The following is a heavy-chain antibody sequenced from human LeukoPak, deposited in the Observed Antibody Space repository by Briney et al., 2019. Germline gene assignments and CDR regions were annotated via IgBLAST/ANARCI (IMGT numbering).Heavy chain of an antibody. J-gene: IGHJ4*02. Sequence: PGGPLRLSCAASGFTFSSYAMSWVRQAPGKGLEWVSAISGSGGSTYYADSVKGRFTISRDNSKNTLYLQMNSLRAEDTAVCYCAKLGRKYSSGWYIDYWGQGTLVTVSS. CDR1: GFTFSSYA. CDR2: ISGSGGST. CDR3: AKLGRKYSSGWYIDY. V-gene: IGHV3-23*01. D-gene: IGHD6-19*01.